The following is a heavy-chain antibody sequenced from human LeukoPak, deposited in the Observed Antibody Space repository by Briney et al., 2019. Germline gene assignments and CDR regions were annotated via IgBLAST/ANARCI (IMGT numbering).Heavy chain of an antibody. D-gene: IGHD6-13*01. CDR1: GFTFSSYA. CDR3: AKDLGSSSWTPIDY. J-gene: IGHJ4*02. Sequence: GGSLRLSCAASGFTFSSYAMSWVRQAPGKGLEWVSAISGSGGSTYYADSVKGRFTISRDNSKNTLYLQMNGLRAEDTAVYYCAKDLGSSSWTPIDYWGQGTLVTVSS. V-gene: IGHV3-23*01. CDR2: ISGSGGST.